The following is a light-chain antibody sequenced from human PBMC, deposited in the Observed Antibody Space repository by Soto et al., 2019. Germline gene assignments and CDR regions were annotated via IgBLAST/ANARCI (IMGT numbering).Light chain of an antibody. V-gene: IGKV3-20*01. CDR3: QQYASSPLT. J-gene: IGKJ5*01. CDR2: GAS. CDR1: QSVGNNY. Sequence: EIVLTQSPGTLSLSPGERATLSCRASQSVGNNYLAWFQQKPAQAPRLLVYGASTRATGTPDRFSGSASGTDFTLTITRLEPEDFAMYYCQQYASSPLTFGQGTRLEIK.